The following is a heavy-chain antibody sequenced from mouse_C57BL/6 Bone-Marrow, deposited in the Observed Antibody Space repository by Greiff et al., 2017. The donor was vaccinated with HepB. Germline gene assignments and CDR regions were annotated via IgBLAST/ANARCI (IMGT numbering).Heavy chain of an antibody. V-gene: IGHV3-6*01. CDR2: ISYDGSN. Sequence: VQLQQSGPGLVKPSQSLSLTCSVTGYSITSGYYWNWIRQFPGNKLEWMGYISYDGSNNYNPSLKNRISITRDTSKNQCFLKLNSVTTEDTATYYCARTYYDYLFAYWGQGTLVTVSA. J-gene: IGHJ3*01. D-gene: IGHD2-4*01. CDR3: ARTYYDYLFAY. CDR1: GYSITSGYY.